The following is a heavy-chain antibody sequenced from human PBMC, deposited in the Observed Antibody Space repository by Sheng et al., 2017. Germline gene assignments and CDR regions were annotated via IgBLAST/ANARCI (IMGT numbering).Heavy chain of an antibody. Sequence: EVQLVESGGGLVQPGGSLRLSCAASGFTVSSNYMSWVRQAPGKGLEWVSVIYSGGSTYYADSVKGRFTISRDNSKNTLYLQMNSLRAEDTAVYYCASHRRAGLYTGGFLDYWGQGTLVTVSS. J-gene: IGHJ4*02. CDR2: IYSGGST. D-gene: IGHD3-10*01. CDR1: GFTVSSNY. V-gene: IGHV3-66*02. CDR3: ASHRRAGLYTGGFLDY.